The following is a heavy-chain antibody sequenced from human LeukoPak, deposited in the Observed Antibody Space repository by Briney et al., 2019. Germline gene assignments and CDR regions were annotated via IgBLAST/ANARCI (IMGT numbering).Heavy chain of an antibody. CDR3: TRDSGTYNWFDP. J-gene: IGHJ5*02. V-gene: IGHV3-73*01. D-gene: IGHD1-26*01. Sequence: GGSLRLSCAASGFTFSGSAIHWVRQSSGKGLEWVGQIDKKDKGYATATAYAASVKGRFTISRDDSINTAYLQMKSLKTGGTALYYCTRDSGTYNWFDPWGQGTLVTVSS. CDR1: GFTFSGSA. CDR2: IDKKDKGYATAT.